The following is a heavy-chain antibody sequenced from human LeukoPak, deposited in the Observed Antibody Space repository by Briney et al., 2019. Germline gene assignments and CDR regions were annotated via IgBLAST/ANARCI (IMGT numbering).Heavy chain of an antibody. CDR2: IHYSGNT. J-gene: IGHJ4*02. V-gene: IGHV4-59*01. D-gene: IGHD1-26*01. CDR1: GGSIYGYY. Sequence: SETLSLTCTVSGGSIYGYYWSWIRQPPGKGLEWIGWIHYSGNTEYNPSLKSRVTISVDTSKNQFSLKLSSVTAADTAVYYCARARSYRTYYFDYWGQGTLVTVSS. CDR3: ARARSYRTYYFDY.